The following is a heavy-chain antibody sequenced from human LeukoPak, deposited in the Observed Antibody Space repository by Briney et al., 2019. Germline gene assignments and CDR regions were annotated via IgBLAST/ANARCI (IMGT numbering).Heavy chain of an antibody. Sequence: GGSLRLSCAASGFTFSSYWMHWVRQAPGKGLVWVSRINSDGTITSYADSVKGRFTISRDNAKNTLYLQMNSLRAEDTAVYYCARGVLARGSSGWYFDYWGQGTLVTVSS. V-gene: IGHV3-74*01. CDR1: GFTFSSYW. CDR3: ARGVLARGSSGWYFDY. D-gene: IGHD6-19*01. CDR2: INSDGTIT. J-gene: IGHJ4*02.